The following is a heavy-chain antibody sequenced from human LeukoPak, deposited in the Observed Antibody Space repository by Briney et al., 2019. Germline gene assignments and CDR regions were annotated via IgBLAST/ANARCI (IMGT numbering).Heavy chain of an antibody. D-gene: IGHD2/OR15-2a*01. V-gene: IGHV3-23*01. CDR3: AKRRYCDNMSCHDFVY. CDR2: ISDGGDAT. CDR1: GFTFRSYA. J-gene: IGHJ4*02. Sequence: GGSLRLSCAAAGFTFRSYAMNWVRQAPGKGLERVSAISDGGDATYYADSVKGRFTISRDNSKNTLYLQMNSLRAGDTAVYYCAKRRYCDNMSCHDFVYWGQGTLVTVSS.